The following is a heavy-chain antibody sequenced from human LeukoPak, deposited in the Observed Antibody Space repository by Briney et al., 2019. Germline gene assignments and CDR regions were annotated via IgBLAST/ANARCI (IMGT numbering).Heavy chain of an antibody. CDR1: VYTFTSYG. V-gene: IGHV1-18*01. CDR2: ISAYNGNT. J-gene: IGHJ4*02. CDR3: AKDRRVAARWGYYFDY. D-gene: IGHD6-13*01. Sequence: ASVKVSCKPSVYTFTSYGISWVRQAPGQGLEWMGWISAYNGNTNYPQKLQGRATMTTDTSTSTDYMELRSLRSDETAVYYCAKDRRVAARWGYYFDYWGQGTLVTVSS.